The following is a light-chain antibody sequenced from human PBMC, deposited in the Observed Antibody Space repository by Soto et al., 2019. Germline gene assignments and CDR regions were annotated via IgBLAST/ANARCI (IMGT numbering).Light chain of an antibody. V-gene: IGKV3-20*01. J-gene: IGKJ5*01. Sequence: IVFTESRGTLSLSPGERATLSCTASQSVSSSYLAWYQQKPGQAPRLLIYGASSRATGIPDRFSGSGSGTDFTLTISRLEPEDFAVYYCQQHGTSPITFGQGTRLEI. CDR2: GAS. CDR3: QQHGTSPIT. CDR1: QSVSSSY.